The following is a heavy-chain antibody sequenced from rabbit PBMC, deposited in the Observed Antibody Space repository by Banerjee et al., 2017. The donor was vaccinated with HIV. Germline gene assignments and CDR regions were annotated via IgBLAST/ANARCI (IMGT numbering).Heavy chain of an antibody. CDR2: IAGAYSANT. V-gene: IGHV1S40*01. D-gene: IGHD2-1*01. Sequence: QSLEESGGDLVKPGASLTLTCTAPGFDFSINAVCWVRQAPGKGLEWIGCIAGAYSANTFYASWAKGRFTISRTSSTMVTLQLTSLTAADTATYFCARPYDLWGQGTLVTVS. CDR3: ARPYDL. CDR1: GFDFSINA. J-gene: IGHJ3*01.